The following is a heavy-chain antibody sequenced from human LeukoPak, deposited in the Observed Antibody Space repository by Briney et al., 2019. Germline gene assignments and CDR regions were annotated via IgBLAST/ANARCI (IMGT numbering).Heavy chain of an antibody. CDR1: GFIVSDNY. J-gene: IGHJ6*03. Sequence: GGSLRLSCAASGFIVSDNYMSWVRQAPGKGLQWVSVLYSGGTTNYADSVKGRFTISRDNSKNTLYLQMNSLRAEDTAVYYCARVRGYYYSMDVWGKGTTVTVSS. D-gene: IGHD3-3*01. CDR2: LYSGGTT. V-gene: IGHV3-53*01. CDR3: ARVRGYYYSMDV.